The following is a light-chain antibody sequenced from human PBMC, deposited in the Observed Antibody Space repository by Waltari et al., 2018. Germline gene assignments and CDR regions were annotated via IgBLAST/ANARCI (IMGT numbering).Light chain of an antibody. J-gene: IGLJ3*02. CDR3: QSYDSSLSASV. CDR2: LTN. Sequence: QSVLTQPPSVSGAPGQRVTISCTGSSSNIGAGYDVHWYQQLPGTAPKLLIYLTNNRPPGVPDRFSGSKSGTSASLAITGLQAEDEADYYCQSYDSSLSASVFGGGTKLTVL. CDR1: SSNIGAGYD. V-gene: IGLV1-40*01.